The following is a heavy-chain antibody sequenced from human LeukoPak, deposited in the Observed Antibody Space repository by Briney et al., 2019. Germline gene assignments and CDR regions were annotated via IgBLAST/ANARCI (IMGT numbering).Heavy chain of an antibody. D-gene: IGHD1-14*01. CDR3: ARHGTISSESYFDY. V-gene: IGHV4-59*08. J-gene: IGHJ4*02. CDR1: GGXVSSYY. CDR2: IHNSGRT. Sequence: SETLSLTCIVSGGXVSSYYCSWIRQSPGKGLQWIGYIHNSGRTNYNPSLKSRVTGFVDTSKNQVSLRLSSVTAADTAVYYCARHGTISSESYFDYWGQGDLVTVSS.